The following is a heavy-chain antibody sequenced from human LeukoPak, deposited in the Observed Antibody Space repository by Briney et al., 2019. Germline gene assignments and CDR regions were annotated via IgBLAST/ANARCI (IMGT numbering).Heavy chain of an antibody. D-gene: IGHD5-12*01. J-gene: IGHJ4*02. CDR2: INPNSGGT. Sequence: ASVKVSCKASGYTFTGYYMHWVRQAPGQGLEWMGWINPNSGGTNYAQKFQGRVTMTRDTSISTAYMELSRLRSDDTAVYYCARGVDPAPPYFDYWGQGTLVTVS. CDR1: GYTFTGYY. V-gene: IGHV1-2*02. CDR3: ARGVDPAPPYFDY.